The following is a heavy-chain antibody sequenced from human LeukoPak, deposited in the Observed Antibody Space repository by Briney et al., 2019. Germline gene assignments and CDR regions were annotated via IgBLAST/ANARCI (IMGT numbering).Heavy chain of an antibody. CDR1: DFILSTYA. D-gene: IGHD3-22*01. Sequence: GGYLRLSCTASDFILSTYAMSWVRQAPGKGLEWLSSISGNGAHPYYADSVRGRFSISRDFSRNAVFLQMSGLRVEDTATYYCAKAVDGRGYYFERGADFWGQGTMVTVSS. CDR3: AKAVDGRGYYFERGADF. CDR2: ISGNGAHP. J-gene: IGHJ4*02. V-gene: IGHV3-23*01.